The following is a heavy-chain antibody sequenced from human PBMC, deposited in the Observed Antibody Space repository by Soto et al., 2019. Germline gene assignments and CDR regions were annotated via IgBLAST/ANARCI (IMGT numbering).Heavy chain of an antibody. J-gene: IGHJ4*02. V-gene: IGHV1-18*01. CDR3: ARGRYGDS. CDR2: ISAHNGNT. CDR1: GYTFTSYG. D-gene: IGHD1-1*01. Sequence: QVHLVQSGAEVKKPGASVKVSCKGSGYTFTSYGITWVRQAPGQGLEWMGWISAHNGNTDYAQKLQGRVTVTRDTSTSTAYMELRSLSSDDTAVYSCARGRYGDSWGQGALVTVSS.